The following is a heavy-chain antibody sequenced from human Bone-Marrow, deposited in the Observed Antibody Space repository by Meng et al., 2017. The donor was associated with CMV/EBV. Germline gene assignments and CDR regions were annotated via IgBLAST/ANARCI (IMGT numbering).Heavy chain of an antibody. J-gene: IGHJ4*02. D-gene: IGHD5-18*01. V-gene: IGHV3-9*01. CDR2: ISWNSGSI. Sequence: GGSLRLSCAASGFTFDDYAMHWVRQAPGKGLEWVSGISWNSGSIGYADSVKGRFTISRDSAKNSLYLQMNSLRAEDTALYYCAKEGRGYSYFDYWGQGTLVTVSS. CDR3: AKEGRGYSYFDY. CDR1: GFTFDDYA.